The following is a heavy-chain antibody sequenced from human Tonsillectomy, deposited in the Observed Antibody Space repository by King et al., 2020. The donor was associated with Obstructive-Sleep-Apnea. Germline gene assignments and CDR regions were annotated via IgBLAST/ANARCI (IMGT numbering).Heavy chain of an antibody. Sequence: VQLVESGGGVVQPGRSLRLSCAASEFTFSTYGMHWVRQAPGKGLEWVAVISYDGRNKNYADSVKGRLTISRDNSKNTLYLQMNSLRAEDTAVYYCAKVAGSYEFFYYGMDVWGQGTTVTVSS. CDR1: EFTFSTYG. CDR3: AKVAGSYEFFYYGMDV. CDR2: ISYDGRNK. D-gene: IGHD3-10*01. J-gene: IGHJ6*02. V-gene: IGHV3-30*18.